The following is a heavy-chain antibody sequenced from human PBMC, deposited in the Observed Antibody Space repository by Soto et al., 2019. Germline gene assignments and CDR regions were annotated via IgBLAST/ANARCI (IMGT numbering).Heavy chain of an antibody. D-gene: IGHD1-26*01. CDR2: IGSSSSYI. Sequence: EVQLVESGGGLVKPGGSLRLSCAASGFTFSSYSMNWVRQAPGKGLEWVSSIGSSSSYIYYADSVKGRFTISRDNAKNSLYLQMNSLRAEDTAVYYCARDRTLSGSYFGPYYYYGMDVWGQGTTVTVSS. CDR1: GFTFSSYS. J-gene: IGHJ6*02. CDR3: ARDRTLSGSYFGPYYYYGMDV. V-gene: IGHV3-21*01.